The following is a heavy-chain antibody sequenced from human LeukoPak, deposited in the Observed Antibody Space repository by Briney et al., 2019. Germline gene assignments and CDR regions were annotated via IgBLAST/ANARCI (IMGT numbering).Heavy chain of an antibody. D-gene: IGHD5-18*01. CDR2: INPSGGSA. V-gene: IGHV1-46*01. J-gene: IGHJ6*02. CDR1: GYTFTSYY. Sequence: ASVKVSCKASGYTFTSYYMHWVRQAPGQGLEWMGIINPSGGSASYAQKFQGRVTMTRDTSTSTVYMELSSLRSEDTAVYYCARQGIRLWLSRGNYYYGMDVWGQGTTVTVSS. CDR3: ARQGIRLWLSRGNYYYGMDV.